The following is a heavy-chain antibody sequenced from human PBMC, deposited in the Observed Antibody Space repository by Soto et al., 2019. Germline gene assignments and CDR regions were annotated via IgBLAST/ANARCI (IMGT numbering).Heavy chain of an antibody. J-gene: IGHJ4*02. D-gene: IGHD6-13*01. CDR3: AKAPHSSSWYYFDY. V-gene: IGHV3-23*01. CDR1: GFTFSSYA. Sequence: HPGGSLRLSCAASGFTFSSYAMSWVRQAPGKGLEWVSAISGSGGSTYYADSVKGRFTISRDNSKNTLYLQMNSLRAEDTAVYYCAKAPHSSSWYYFDYWGQGTLVTVSS. CDR2: ISGSGGST.